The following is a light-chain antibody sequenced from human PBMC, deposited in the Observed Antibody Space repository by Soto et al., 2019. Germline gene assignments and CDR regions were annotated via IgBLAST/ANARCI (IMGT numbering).Light chain of an antibody. CDR1: QSVSSKY. CDR3: QQYGSSLFT. CDR2: GTS. Sequence: EMVLTQSPGTLSLSPGERATLSCRASQSVSSKYLAWYQQKPGQAPRVLIYGTSIRASGVPERFSGGGSGTDFTLTITRLEPEDFAVYYCQQYGSSLFTFGPGTKVHFK. V-gene: IGKV3-20*01. J-gene: IGKJ3*01.